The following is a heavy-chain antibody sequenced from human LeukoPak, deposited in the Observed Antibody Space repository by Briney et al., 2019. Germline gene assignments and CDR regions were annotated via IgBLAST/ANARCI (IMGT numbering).Heavy chain of an antibody. Sequence: PGGSLRLSCAASGFTFSSYWMHCVLQAPGKGLVWVSRISSDGSDTNYADSVKGRFTISRDNAKNTLYLPMNSLRAEDTAVYYCARGSYSLGGFDYWGQGTLVTVSS. D-gene: IGHD6-13*01. CDR1: GFTFSSYW. V-gene: IGHV3-74*01. J-gene: IGHJ4*02. CDR3: ARGSYSLGGFDY. CDR2: ISSDGSDT.